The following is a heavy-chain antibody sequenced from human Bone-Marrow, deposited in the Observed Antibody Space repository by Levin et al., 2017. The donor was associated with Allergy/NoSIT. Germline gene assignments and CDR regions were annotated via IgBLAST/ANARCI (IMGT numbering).Heavy chain of an antibody. CDR3: TKGIFYYDSRGYFDAFDV. V-gene: IGHV3-7*01. J-gene: IGHJ3*01. Sequence: ASVKVSCAASGLTLSSYWMNWVRQAPGKGLEWVANIKEDGSETYYVDSVKGRFTISRDNAKNSLYLQMNSLRAEDTAVYFCTKGIFYYDSRGYFDAFDVWGQGTMVTVSS. CDR2: IKEDGSET. D-gene: IGHD3-22*01. CDR1: GLTLSSYW.